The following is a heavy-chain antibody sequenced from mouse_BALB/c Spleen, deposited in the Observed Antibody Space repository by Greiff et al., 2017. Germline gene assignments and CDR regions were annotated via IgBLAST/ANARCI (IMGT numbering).Heavy chain of an antibody. CDR2: IFPGSGNT. V-gene: IGHV1-66*01. D-gene: IGHD1-1*01. CDR1: GYSFTSYY. CDR3: AKAYYGSRGAWFAY. J-gene: IGHJ3*01. Sequence: QVQLQQSGPELVKPGASVKISCKASGYSFTSYYIHWVKQRPGQGLEWIGWIFPGSGNTKYNEKFKGKATLTADTSSSTAYMQLSSLTSEDSAVYFCAKAYYGSRGAWFAYWGQGTLVTVSA.